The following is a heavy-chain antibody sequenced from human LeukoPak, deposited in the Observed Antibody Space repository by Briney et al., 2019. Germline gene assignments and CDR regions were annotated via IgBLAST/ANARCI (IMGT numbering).Heavy chain of an antibody. CDR3: ARDRVSSRTRDAFDI. CDR2: ISSSSTNI. CDR1: GFTLSSYN. V-gene: IGHV3-21*01. Sequence: GGSLRLSCADSGFTLSSYNMNWVRQAPGKGLEWVSFISSSSTNIYYADSVKGRFTISRDNAKNSLYLQMNSLGAEDTAVYYCARDRVSSRTRDAFDIWGQGTMVTVSS. J-gene: IGHJ3*02. D-gene: IGHD2-2*01.